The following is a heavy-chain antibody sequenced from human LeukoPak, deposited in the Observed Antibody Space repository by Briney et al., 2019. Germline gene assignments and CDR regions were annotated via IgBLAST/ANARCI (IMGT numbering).Heavy chain of an antibody. Sequence: GGSLRLSCAASGFTVSSNYMSWVRQAPGKGLEWVSVIYSGGSTYYADSVKGRFTISRDNSKNTLYLQMNSLRAEDTAVYYCARAPYSRPPFFEWGQGTLVTVSS. J-gene: IGHJ4*02. CDR3: ARAPYSRPPFFE. CDR1: GFTVSSNY. V-gene: IGHV3-53*01. CDR2: IYSGGST. D-gene: IGHD6-13*01.